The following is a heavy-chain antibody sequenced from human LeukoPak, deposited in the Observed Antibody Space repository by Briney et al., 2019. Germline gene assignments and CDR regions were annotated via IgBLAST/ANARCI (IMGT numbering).Heavy chain of an antibody. J-gene: IGHJ4*02. Sequence: GGSLRLFCAASGFAFSSYAMSWVRQAPGKGLEWVSSISDSGDSTYYADSVKGRFTISRDNSKNTLYLQMNSLRAEDTAVYYCAKGQYPYYFDYWGQGTLVTVSS. CDR3: AKGQYPYYFDY. D-gene: IGHD2/OR15-2a*01. V-gene: IGHV3-23*01. CDR2: ISDSGDST. CDR1: GFAFSSYA.